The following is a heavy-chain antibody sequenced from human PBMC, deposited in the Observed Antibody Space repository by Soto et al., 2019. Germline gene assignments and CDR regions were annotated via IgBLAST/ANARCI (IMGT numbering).Heavy chain of an antibody. J-gene: IGHJ5*02. CDR1: GYSISSGRL. D-gene: IGHD6-19*01. Sequence: SETLSLTCDVSGYSISSGRLWGWIRQPPGKGLEWIGYIYYSGSTYYNPSLKSRVTISVDTSKNQFSLQLNSVTPEDTAVYYCARGGLVAGGPLSWFDPWGQGILVTVSS. V-gene: IGHV4-28*03. CDR3: ARGGLVAGGPLSWFDP. CDR2: IYYSGST.